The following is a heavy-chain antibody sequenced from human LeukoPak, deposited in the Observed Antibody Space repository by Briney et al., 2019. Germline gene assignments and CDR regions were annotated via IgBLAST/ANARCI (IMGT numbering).Heavy chain of an antibody. CDR2: IYYSGST. CDR1: GGSISSYY. V-gene: IGHV4-59*12. CDR3: ARDCGGLSYFDY. Sequence: SETLSLTCTVSGGSISSYYWSWIRQPPGKGLEWIGYIYYSGSTNYNPSLKSRVTMSVDTSKNQFSLKLSSVTAADTAVYYCARDCGGLSYFDYWGQGTLVTVSS. D-gene: IGHD4-23*01. J-gene: IGHJ4*02.